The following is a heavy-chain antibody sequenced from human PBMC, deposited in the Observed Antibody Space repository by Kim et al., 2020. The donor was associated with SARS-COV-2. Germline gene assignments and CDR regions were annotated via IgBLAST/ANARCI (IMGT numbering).Heavy chain of an antibody. CDR3: AGDGYNLDAFDV. D-gene: IGHD5-12*01. J-gene: IGHJ3*01. V-gene: IGHV3-7*01. CDR2: K. Sequence: KYYVDSVSGRLHVTRDNAKNSLYLQMNSLRAEDTAVYYCAGDGYNLDAFDVWGQGTMVPVSS.